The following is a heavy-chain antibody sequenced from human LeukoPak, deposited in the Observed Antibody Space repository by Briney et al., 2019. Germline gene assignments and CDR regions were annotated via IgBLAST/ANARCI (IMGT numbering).Heavy chain of an antibody. CDR2: ISGSGGST. CDR1: GFTFSSYA. Sequence: PGGSLRLSCAASGFTFSSYAMGWVRQAPGKGLEWASAISGSGGSTYYADSVKGRFTISRDNSKNTLYLQMNSLRAEDTAVYYCAKDRNDYDYVWGSYRYWDCFDYWGQGTLVTVSS. D-gene: IGHD3-16*02. V-gene: IGHV3-23*01. CDR3: AKDRNDYDYVWGSYRYWDCFDY. J-gene: IGHJ4*02.